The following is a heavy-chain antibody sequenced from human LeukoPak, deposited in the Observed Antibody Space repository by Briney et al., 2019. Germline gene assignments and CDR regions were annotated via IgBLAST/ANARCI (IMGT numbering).Heavy chain of an antibody. CDR2: IYTSGST. D-gene: IGHD6-13*01. Sequence: PSETLSLTCTVSGGSISSYYWSWIRQPAGKGLEWIGRIYTSGSTNYNPSLRSRVTMSVDTSKNQFSLKLSSVTAADTAVYYCARDRSSSWSNNWFDPWGQGTLVTVSS. CDR1: GGSISSYY. CDR3: ARDRSSSWSNNWFDP. V-gene: IGHV4-4*07. J-gene: IGHJ5*02.